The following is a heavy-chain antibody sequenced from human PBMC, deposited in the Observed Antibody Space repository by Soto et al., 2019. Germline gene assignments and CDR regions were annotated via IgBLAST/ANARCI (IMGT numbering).Heavy chain of an antibody. CDR2: ISYDGSNK. J-gene: IGHJ6*02. Sequence: PGGSLRLSCAASGFTFSSYAMHWVRQAPGKGLEWVAVISYDGSNKYYADSVKGRFTISRDNSKNTLYLQMNSLRAEDTAVYYCARDGSHFLEWLFEAQYYGMDVWGQGTTVTVSS. D-gene: IGHD3-3*01. V-gene: IGHV3-30-3*01. CDR3: ARDGSHFLEWLFEAQYYGMDV. CDR1: GFTFSSYA.